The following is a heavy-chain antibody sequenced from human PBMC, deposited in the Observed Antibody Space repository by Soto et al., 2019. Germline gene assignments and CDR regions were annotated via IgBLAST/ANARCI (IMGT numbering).Heavy chain of an antibody. CDR3: ARGPGGPDGPGDY. Sequence: GASVKGSCKASGYTFTSYAMHWVRQAPGQRLEWMGWINAGNGNTKYSQKFQGRVTITRDTSASTAYMELSSLRSEDTAVYYCARGPGGPDGPGDYWGQGTLVTVSS. CDR1: GYTFTSYA. V-gene: IGHV1-3*01. J-gene: IGHJ4*02. CDR2: INAGNGNT. D-gene: IGHD2-15*01.